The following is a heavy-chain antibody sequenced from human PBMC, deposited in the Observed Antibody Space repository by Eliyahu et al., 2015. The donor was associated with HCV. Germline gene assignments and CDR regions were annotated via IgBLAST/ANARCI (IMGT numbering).Heavy chain of an antibody. Sequence: VQLVESGGGLVQPGESLRLXCXAXEIXFRXXWMPWVRQAPGKGLEWVANINQDGSEKQYVDSVQGRFTISRDNGKNSLYLQMNSLTAEDTAIYFCARDLSYGAYVWNNQPGFDYWGQGTLVTVSS. CDR2: INQDGSEK. J-gene: IGHJ4*02. V-gene: IGHV3-7*01. CDR3: ARDLSYGAYVWNNQPGFDY. CDR1: EIXFRXXW. D-gene: IGHD4-17*01.